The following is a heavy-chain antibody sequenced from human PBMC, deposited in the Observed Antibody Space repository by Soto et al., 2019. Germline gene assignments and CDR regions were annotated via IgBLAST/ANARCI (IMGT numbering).Heavy chain of an antibody. V-gene: IGHV4-31*03. D-gene: IGHD6-6*01. Sequence: PSETLSLTCTVSGGSISSGGYYWSWIRQHPGKGLEWIGYIYYSGSTYYNPSLKSRVTISVDTSKNQFSLKLSSVTAADTAVYYCARGRIAARPRWFDPWGQGTLVTVSS. CDR3: ARGRIAARPRWFDP. J-gene: IGHJ5*02. CDR1: GGSISSGGYY. CDR2: IYYSGST.